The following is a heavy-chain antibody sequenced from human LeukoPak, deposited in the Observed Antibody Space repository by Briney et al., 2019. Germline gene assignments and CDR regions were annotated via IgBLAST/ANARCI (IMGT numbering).Heavy chain of an antibody. J-gene: IGHJ6*02. CDR1: GHSLTNYW. D-gene: IGHD2-8*01. V-gene: IGHV5-51*01. CDR2: IYPGDSDT. Sequence: GESLKISCKGSGHSLTNYWIGWVRQMPGKGLEWMGFIYPGDSDTRYSPSFQGRVTISADKSISTAYLQWSNLKASDTAMYYCARRQASCTNGVCYTLYDMDVWGQGTTVTVSS. CDR3: ARRQASCTNGVCYTLYDMDV.